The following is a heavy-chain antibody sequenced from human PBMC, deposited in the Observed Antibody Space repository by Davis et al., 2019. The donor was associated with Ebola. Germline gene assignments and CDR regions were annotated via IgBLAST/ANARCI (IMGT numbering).Heavy chain of an antibody. CDR2: IKQDGSEK. V-gene: IGHV3-7*01. J-gene: IGHJ4*02. D-gene: IGHD6-19*01. CDR1: GFTFSSYW. Sequence: PGGSLRLSCAASGFTFSSYWMSWVRQAPGKGLEWVANIKQDGSEKYYVDSMKGRFTISRDNAKNSLYLQMNSLRAEDTAVYYCARLAVAGAYYFDYWGQGTLVTVSS. CDR3: ARLAVAGAYYFDY.